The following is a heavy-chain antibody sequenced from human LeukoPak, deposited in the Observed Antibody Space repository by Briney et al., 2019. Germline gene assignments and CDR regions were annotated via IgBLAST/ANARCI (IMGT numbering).Heavy chain of an antibody. D-gene: IGHD2-15*01. J-gene: IGHJ4*02. CDR2: IYPGDSDT. V-gene: IGHV5-51*01. Sequence: GESLKISCKGSGYSFTSYWIGWVRQMPGKGLEWMGIIYPGDSDTRYSPSFQGQVTISADKSISTAYLQWSSPKASDTAMYYCARRGYCSGGSCGGVDYWGQGTLVTVSS. CDR3: ARRGYCSGGSCGGVDY. CDR1: GYSFTSYW.